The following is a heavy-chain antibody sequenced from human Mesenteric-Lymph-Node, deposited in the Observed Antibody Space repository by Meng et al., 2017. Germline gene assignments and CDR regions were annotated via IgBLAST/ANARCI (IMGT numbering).Heavy chain of an antibody. CDR2: INPNSGGT. Sequence: ASVKVSCKASGGTFSSYAISWVRQAPGQGLEWMGRINPNSGGTNYAQKFQGRVTMTRDTSISTAYMELSRLRSDDTAVYYCARFRDIVVVVAATSYYGMDVWGQGTTVTVSS. V-gene: IGHV1-2*06. CDR3: ARFRDIVVVVAATSYYGMDV. J-gene: IGHJ6*02. CDR1: GGTFSSYA. D-gene: IGHD2-15*01.